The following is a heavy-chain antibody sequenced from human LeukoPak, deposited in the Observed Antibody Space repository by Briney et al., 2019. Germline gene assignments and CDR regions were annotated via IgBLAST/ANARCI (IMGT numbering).Heavy chain of an antibody. J-gene: IGHJ4*02. CDR1: GGSISSSSYY. V-gene: IGHV4-39*01. Sequence: PSQTLSLTCTVAGGSISSSSYYWGWIRQPPGKGLEGIGGIYYSGSTYYNPSLKSRVTISVDTSKNQFSLKLSSVTAADTAVYYCAEGTKSFFDYWGQGTLVTVSS. CDR2: IYYSGST. CDR3: AEGTKSFFDY. D-gene: IGHD3-10*01.